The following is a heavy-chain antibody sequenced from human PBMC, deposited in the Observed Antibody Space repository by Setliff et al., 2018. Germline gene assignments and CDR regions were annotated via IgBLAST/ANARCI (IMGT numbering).Heavy chain of an antibody. D-gene: IGHD3-3*01. V-gene: IGHV4-39*07. CDR2: MYYSGST. J-gene: IGHJ4*01. CDR1: GGSISSGSYY. CDR3: RFWSGYYKNDY. Sequence: PSETLSLTCSVSGGSISSGSYYWGWIRQPPGKGLEWIGSMYYSGSTYYNPSLKGRVTLSVDTTKNQFSLKLTSMTAADTAVYFCRFWSGYYKNDYWGQGTLVTVSS.